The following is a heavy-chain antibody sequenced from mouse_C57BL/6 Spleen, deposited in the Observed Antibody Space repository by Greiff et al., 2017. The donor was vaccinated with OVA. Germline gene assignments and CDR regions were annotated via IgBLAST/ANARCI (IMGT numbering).Heavy chain of an antibody. CDR3: ARNGNSAWFAY. V-gene: IGHV1-26*01. Sequence: VQLQQSGPELVKPGASVKISCKASGYTFTDYYMNWVKQSHGKSLEWIGEINPSTGGTSYNQKFKGKATLTVDKSSSTAYMQLKSLTSEDSAVYYCARNGNSAWFAYWGQGTLVTVSA. J-gene: IGHJ3*01. CDR1: GYTFTDYY. CDR2: INPSTGGT. D-gene: IGHD2-1*01.